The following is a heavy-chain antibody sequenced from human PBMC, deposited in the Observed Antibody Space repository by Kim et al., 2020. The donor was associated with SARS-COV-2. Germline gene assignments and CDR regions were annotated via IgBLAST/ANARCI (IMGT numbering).Heavy chain of an antibody. Sequence: ASVKVSCKASGYTFTGYYMHWVRQAPGQGLEWMGRINPNSGGTNYAQKFQGRVTMTRDTSISTAYMELRRLRSDDTAVYYCARSSGGYYLGGYWGQGTLVTVSS. CDR1: GYTFTGYY. V-gene: IGHV1-2*06. D-gene: IGHD3-22*01. CDR2: INPNSGGT. J-gene: IGHJ4*02. CDR3: ARSSGGYYLGGY.